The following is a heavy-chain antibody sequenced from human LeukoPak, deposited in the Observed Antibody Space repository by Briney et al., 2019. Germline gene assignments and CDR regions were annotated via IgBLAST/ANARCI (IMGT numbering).Heavy chain of an antibody. V-gene: IGHV4-31*03. Sequence: PSETLSLTCTVSGGSISSGVYYWSWIRQHPGKGLEWMGYIFYTGRVSYNPSLKSRITISVDSTRNHFSLEVSSVTAADMAVYYCARTVGARTFYFDHWGHGTLVTVSS. D-gene: IGHD1-26*01. CDR3: ARTVGARTFYFDH. CDR2: IFYTGRV. CDR1: GGSISSGVYY. J-gene: IGHJ4*01.